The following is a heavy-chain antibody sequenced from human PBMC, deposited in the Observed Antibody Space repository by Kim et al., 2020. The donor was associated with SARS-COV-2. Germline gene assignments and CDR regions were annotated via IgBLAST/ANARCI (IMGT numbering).Heavy chain of an antibody. CDR1: GFTFDDYA. CDR3: AKGAPYYCSSTSCYDGGFDD. V-gene: IGHV3-9*01. CDR2: ISWNSGSI. D-gene: IGHD2-2*01. Sequence: GGSLRLSCAASGFTFDDYAMHWVRQAPGKGLEWVSGISWNSGSIGYADSVKGLFTISRDNAKNSLYLQMNSLRAEDTALYYFAKGAPYYCSSTSCYDGGFDDWGQGTLVTGSS. J-gene: IGHJ4*02.